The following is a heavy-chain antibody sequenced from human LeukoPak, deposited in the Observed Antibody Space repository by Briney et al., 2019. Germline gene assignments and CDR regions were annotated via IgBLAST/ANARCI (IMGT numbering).Heavy chain of an antibody. CDR1: GYTFTSYY. CDR3: ARDAAAGSFNWFDP. J-gene: IGHJ5*02. CDR2: INPSGGST. Sequence: GASVKVSCKASGYTFTSYYMHWVRQAPGQGLEWMGIINPSGGSTNYAQKLQGRVTMTTDTSTSTAYMELRSLRSDDTAVYYCARDAAAGSFNWFDPWGQGTLVTVSS. D-gene: IGHD6-13*01. V-gene: IGHV1-46*01.